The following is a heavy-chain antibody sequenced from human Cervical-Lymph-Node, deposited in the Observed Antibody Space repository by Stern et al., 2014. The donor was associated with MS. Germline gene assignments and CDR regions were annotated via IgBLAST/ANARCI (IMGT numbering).Heavy chain of an antibody. CDR1: GFTFDDYA. D-gene: IGHD1-26*01. V-gene: IGHV3-9*01. CDR2: ISWNSGNI. J-gene: IGHJ6*02. CDR3: AKASNSARYYYYYGMDV. Sequence: VQLVQSGGGLVQPGRSLRLSCAASGFTFDDYAMHWVRQAPGQGLEWVSGISWNSGNIGYADSVKGRFTISRDNAKNSLYLQMNSLRAEDTALYYCAKASNSARYYYYYGMDVWGQGTTVTVSS.